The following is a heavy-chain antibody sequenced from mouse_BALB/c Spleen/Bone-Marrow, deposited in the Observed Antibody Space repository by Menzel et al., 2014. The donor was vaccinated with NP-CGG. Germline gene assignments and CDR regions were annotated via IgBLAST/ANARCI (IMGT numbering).Heavy chain of an antibody. CDR2: IDPANGNT. D-gene: IGHD1-1*01. J-gene: IGHJ3*01. CDR3: AFYYYGSSLFAY. Sequence: EVQGVESGAELVKPGASVKLSCTASGFNIKDTYMHWVKQRPEQGLEWIGRIDPANGNTKYDPKFQGKATITADTSSNTAYLQLSSLTSEDTAVYYCAFYYYGSSLFAYWCQGTLVTVSA. CDR1: GFNIKDTY. V-gene: IGHV14-3*02.